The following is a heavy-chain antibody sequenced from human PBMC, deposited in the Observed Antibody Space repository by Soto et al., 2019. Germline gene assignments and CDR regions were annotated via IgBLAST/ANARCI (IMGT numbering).Heavy chain of an antibody. D-gene: IGHD3-3*01. CDR3: ARESAAPDYYYYYYMDV. CDR2: IIPILGIA. CDR1: GVTFSSYT. J-gene: IGHJ6*03. Sequence: QVQLVQSGAEVKKPGSSVKVSCKASGVTFSSYTISWVRQAPGQGLEWMGRIIPILGIANYAQKFQGRVTITADKSTSTAYMELSSLRSEDTAVYYCARESAAPDYYYYYYMDVWGKGTTVTVSS. V-gene: IGHV1-69*08.